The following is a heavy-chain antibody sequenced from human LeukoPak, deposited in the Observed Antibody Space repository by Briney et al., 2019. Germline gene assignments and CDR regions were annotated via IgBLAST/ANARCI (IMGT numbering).Heavy chain of an antibody. D-gene: IGHD3-22*01. J-gene: IGHJ4*02. V-gene: IGHV3-23*01. Sequence: GGSLRLSCAASGFTFSSYAMSWVRQAPGKGLEWVSAISGSGGSTYYADSVKARFTISRENAKNSLYLQMNTLRAEDTAVYYCARDRHKYNYDSGGYPPYWGQGTLVTVSS. CDR2: ISGSGGST. CDR3: ARDRHKYNYDSGGYPPY. CDR1: GFTFSSYA.